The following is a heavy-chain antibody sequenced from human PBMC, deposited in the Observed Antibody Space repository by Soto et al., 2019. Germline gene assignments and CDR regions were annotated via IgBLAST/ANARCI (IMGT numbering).Heavy chain of an antibody. CDR3: AGGRAGFFWSGRSDNWFDP. CDR2: IYYSGST. J-gene: IGHJ5*02. CDR1: GGSISSGGYY. Sequence: QVQLQESGPGLVKPSQTLSLTCTVSGGSISSGGYYWSWIRQHPGKGLEWVAYIYYSGSTYYNPSLKCRVTISVDTSKNQFSLKLSSVTAAETAVYYCAGGRAGFFWSGRSDNWFDPWGQGTLVTVSS. D-gene: IGHD3-3*01. V-gene: IGHV4-31*03.